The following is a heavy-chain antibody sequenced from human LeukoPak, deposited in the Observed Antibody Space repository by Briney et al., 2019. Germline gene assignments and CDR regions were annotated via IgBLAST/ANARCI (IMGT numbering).Heavy chain of an antibody. D-gene: IGHD3-22*01. V-gene: IGHV1-2*02. CDR1: GYTFTGYY. Sequence: GASVKVSCKASGYTFTGYYMHWVRQAPGQGLEWMGWINPNSGGTNYAQKFQGRVTMTRDTSISTAYMELSRLRSDDTAVYYCARDRPGYYYDSSGYYGNWFDPWGQGTLVTVSS. J-gene: IGHJ5*02. CDR2: INPNSGGT. CDR3: ARDRPGYYYDSSGYYGNWFDP.